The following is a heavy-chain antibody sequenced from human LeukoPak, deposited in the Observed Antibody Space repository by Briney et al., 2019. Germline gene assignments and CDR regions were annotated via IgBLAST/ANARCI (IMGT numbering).Heavy chain of an antibody. CDR2: ISWSSGSI. J-gene: IGHJ4*02. CDR1: GFTFDDYA. V-gene: IGHV3-9*01. CDR3: AKDSQNSALYYFDY. D-gene: IGHD1-26*01. Sequence: GGSLRLSCAASGFTFDDYAMHWVRQAPGKGLEWVSGISWSSGSIGYADSVKGRFTISRDNAKNSLYLQMNSLRAEDTALYYCAKDSQNSALYYFDYWGQGTLVTVSS.